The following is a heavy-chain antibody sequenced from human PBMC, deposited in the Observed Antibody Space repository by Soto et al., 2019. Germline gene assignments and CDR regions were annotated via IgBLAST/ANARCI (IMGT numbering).Heavy chain of an antibody. Sequence: GGSLRLSCAASAFTFSSYWMTWVRQAPGKGLEWVANINEDGSEKYYVDSVKGRFSISRDNAENSLFLQMNSLRVEDTAVYYCANLDPEMTTSGFGIDPWGQGTLVTVSS. V-gene: IGHV3-7*01. J-gene: IGHJ5*02. CDR1: AFTFSSYW. D-gene: IGHD4-4*01. CDR2: INEDGSEK. CDR3: ANLDPEMTTSGFGIDP.